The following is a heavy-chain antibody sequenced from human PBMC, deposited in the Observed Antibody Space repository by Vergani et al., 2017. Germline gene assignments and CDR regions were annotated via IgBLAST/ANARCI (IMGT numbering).Heavy chain of an antibody. V-gene: IGHV3-13*01. CDR2: IGTAGDT. J-gene: IGHJ2*01. CDR3: ARSPNWYFVL. Sequence: EVQLVESGGGVVRPGGSLRLSCAASGFTFDDYGMSWVRQAPGKGLVWVSAIGTAGDTYYPGSVKGRFTISRENAKNSLYLQMNSLRAGDTAVYYCARSPNWYFVLWGRGTLVTVSS. CDR1: GFTFDDYG.